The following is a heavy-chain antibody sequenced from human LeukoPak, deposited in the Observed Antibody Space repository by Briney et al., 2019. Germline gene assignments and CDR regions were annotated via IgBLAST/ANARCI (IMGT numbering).Heavy chain of an antibody. CDR3: ARVKVVVVAATPGFDY. D-gene: IGHD2-15*01. CDR1: GGSFSGYY. V-gene: IGHV4-34*01. Sequence: SETLSLTCAVYGGSFSGYYWSWIRQPPGKGLEWIGEINHSGSTNYNPSLKSRVTISVDTSKNQLSLKLSSVTAADTAVYYCARVKVVVVAATPGFDYWGQGTLVTVSS. J-gene: IGHJ4*02. CDR2: INHSGST.